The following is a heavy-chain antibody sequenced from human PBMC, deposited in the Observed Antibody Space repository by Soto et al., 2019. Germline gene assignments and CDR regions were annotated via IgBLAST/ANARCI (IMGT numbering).Heavy chain of an antibody. J-gene: IGHJ4*02. D-gene: IGHD6-19*01. CDR2: INSDGSST. V-gene: IGHV3-74*01. CDR3: AVAVAGPTAIGY. CDR1: GFTFSSYW. Sequence: EVQLVESGGGLVQPGGSLRLSCAASGFTFSSYWMHWVRQAPGRGLVWVSRINSDGSSTSYADSVKGRFTISRDNAKNTLYLQMYSLRAEDTAVYYCAVAVAGPTAIGYWGQGTLVTVSS.